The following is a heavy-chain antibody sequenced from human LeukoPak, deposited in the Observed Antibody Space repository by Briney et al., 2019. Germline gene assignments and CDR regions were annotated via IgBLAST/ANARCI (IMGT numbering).Heavy chain of an antibody. CDR1: GYTFTSYD. J-gene: IGHJ6*03. CDR2: IIPIFGTA. D-gene: IGHD4-17*01. Sequence: ASVKVSCKASGYTFTSYDINWVRQAPGQGLEWMGGIIPIFGTANYAQKFQGRVTITADKSTSTAYMELSSLRSEDTAVYYCARGSQDYGDWASYYYMDVWGKGTRSPSP. V-gene: IGHV1-69*06. CDR3: ARGSQDYGDWASYYYMDV.